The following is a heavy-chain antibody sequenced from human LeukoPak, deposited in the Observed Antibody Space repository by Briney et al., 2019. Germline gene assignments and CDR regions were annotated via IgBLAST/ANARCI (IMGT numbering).Heavy chain of an antibody. V-gene: IGHV4-30-2*01. CDR1: GGSISSGGYS. CDR3: ARTGYSSGWAFDY. Sequence: PSQTLSLTCAVSGGSISSGGYSWSWIRQPPGKGREWIGYIYHSGSTYYNPSLKSRVTISVDTSKNQFSLKLSSVTAADTAVYYCARTGYSSGWAFDYWGQGTLVTVSS. J-gene: IGHJ4*02. CDR2: IYHSGST. D-gene: IGHD6-19*01.